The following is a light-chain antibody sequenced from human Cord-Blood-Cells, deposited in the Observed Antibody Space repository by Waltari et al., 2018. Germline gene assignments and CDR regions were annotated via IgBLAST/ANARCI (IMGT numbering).Light chain of an antibody. CDR1: SSDVGSYNL. J-gene: IGLJ3*02. CDR3: CSYAGSSTWV. CDR2: EGS. Sequence: QSALTQSASVSGSPGQSITISCTGTSSDVGSYNLVSWYQQHPGNAPKPMIYEGSKRPAGVSNRFSGSKSGNTASLTISGLQAEDEADYYCCSYAGSSTWVFGGGTKLTVL. V-gene: IGLV2-23*01.